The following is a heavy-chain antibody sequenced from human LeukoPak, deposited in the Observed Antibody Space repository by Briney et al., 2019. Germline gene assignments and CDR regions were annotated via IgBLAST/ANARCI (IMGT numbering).Heavy chain of an antibody. CDR2: INHGGST. D-gene: IGHD3-10*01. Sequence: SETLSLTCAVYGGSFSGYYWSWIRQPPGKGLEWIGEINHGGSTNYNPSLKSRVTISVDTSKKQFSLKLSSVTAADTAVYYCARAIRGVMLVYYYYGLDVWGQGTTVTVSS. CDR1: GGSFSGYY. J-gene: IGHJ6*02. V-gene: IGHV4-34*01. CDR3: ARAIRGVMLVYYYYGLDV.